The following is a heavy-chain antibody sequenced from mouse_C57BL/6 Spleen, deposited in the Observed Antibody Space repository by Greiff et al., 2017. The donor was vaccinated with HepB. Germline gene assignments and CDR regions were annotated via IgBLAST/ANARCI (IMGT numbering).Heavy chain of an antibody. CDR1: GFNIKDDY. J-gene: IGHJ2*01. V-gene: IGHV14-4*01. Sequence: EVQLQQSGAELVRPGASVKLSCTASGFNIKDDYMYWVKQRPEQGLEWIGWIDPENGDTEYASKFQGKATITADTSSNTAYLQLSSLTSEDTAVYYCTTFDNYFDYWGQGTTLTVSS. CDR3: TTFDNYFDY. CDR2: IDPENGDT.